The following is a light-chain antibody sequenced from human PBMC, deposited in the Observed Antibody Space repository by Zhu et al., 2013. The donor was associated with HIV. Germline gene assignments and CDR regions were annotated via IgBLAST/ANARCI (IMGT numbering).Light chain of an antibody. CDR2: AAS. CDR3: QQYNSYSWN. Sequence: DIRMTQSPSSLSASVGDRVTITCRASQSISSYLNWYQQKAGKAPKFLISAASSLQSGVPSRFSGSGSGTDFTLTISSLQPDDFATYYCQQYNSYSWNFGQGTKIEIK. V-gene: IGKV1-39*01. CDR1: QSISSY. J-gene: IGKJ1*01.